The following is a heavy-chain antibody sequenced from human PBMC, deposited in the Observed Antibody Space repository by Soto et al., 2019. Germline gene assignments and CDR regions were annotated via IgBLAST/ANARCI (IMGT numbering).Heavy chain of an antibody. CDR2: IRSKAYGGTT. Sequence: GGSLRLSCTASGFTFGDYAMSWVRQAPGKGLEWVGFIRSKAYGGTTEYAASVKGRFTISRDDSKSIAYLQMNSLKTEDTAVYYCTREGEGSSGYYYDGMDVWGQGTTVTVSS. CDR1: GFTFGDYA. CDR3: TREGEGSSGYYYDGMDV. D-gene: IGHD6-19*01. J-gene: IGHJ6*02. V-gene: IGHV3-49*04.